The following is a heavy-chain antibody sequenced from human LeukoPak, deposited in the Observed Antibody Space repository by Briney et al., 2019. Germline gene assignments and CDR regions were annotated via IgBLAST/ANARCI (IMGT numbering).Heavy chain of an antibody. J-gene: IGHJ4*02. V-gene: IGHV1-69*04. CDR1: GGTFSSYA. CDR3: ARVPKYYYGSGSYGALNY. CDR2: IIPILGIA. D-gene: IGHD3-10*01. Sequence: SVKVSCKASGGTFSSYAISWVRQAPGQGLEWMGRIIPILGIANYAQKFQGRVTITADKSTSTAYMELSSLRSEDTAVYYCARVPKYYYGSGSYGALNYWGQGTLVTVSS.